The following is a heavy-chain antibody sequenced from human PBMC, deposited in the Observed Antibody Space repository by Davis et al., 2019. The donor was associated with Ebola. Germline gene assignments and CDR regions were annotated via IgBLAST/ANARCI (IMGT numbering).Heavy chain of an antibody. Sequence: PGGSLRLSCAASGFTFSSSSMNWVRQAPGKGLEWVSSISISSSYIYYADSVKGRFTISRDNAKNSLYLQMNSLRAEDTAVYYCARSFWSGYYRSDAFDIWGQGTMVIVSS. V-gene: IGHV3-21*01. D-gene: IGHD3-3*01. CDR3: ARSFWSGYYRSDAFDI. J-gene: IGHJ3*02. CDR1: GFTFSSSS. CDR2: ISISSSYI.